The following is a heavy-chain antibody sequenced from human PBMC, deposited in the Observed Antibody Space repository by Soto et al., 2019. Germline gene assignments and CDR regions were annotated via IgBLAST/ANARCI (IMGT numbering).Heavy chain of an antibody. CDR3: ARSSAYDSSGYYPSGIFDY. J-gene: IGHJ4*02. V-gene: IGHV1-69*13. CDR1: GGTFSSYA. CDR2: IIPIFGTA. D-gene: IGHD3-22*01. Sequence: SVKVSCKASGGTFSSYAISWVRQAPGQGLEWMGGIIPIFGTANYAQKFQGRVTITADESTSTAYMELSSLRSEDTAVYYCARSSAYDSSGYYPSGIFDYWGQGTLVTVSS.